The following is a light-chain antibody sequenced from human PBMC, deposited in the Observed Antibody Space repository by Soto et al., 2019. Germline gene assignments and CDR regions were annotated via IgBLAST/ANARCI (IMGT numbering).Light chain of an antibody. J-gene: IGKJ1*01. V-gene: IGKV1-5*03. CDR3: QQYNSFPWT. Sequence: DFQMTQSPSALSASVGDRVTITCRASQTISIWLAWYQQKPGKAPKLLISKASSLESGVPSRFSGSASGTEFTLTINSLQPDDVATYYCQQYNSFPWTFGQGTKVEI. CDR2: KAS. CDR1: QTISIW.